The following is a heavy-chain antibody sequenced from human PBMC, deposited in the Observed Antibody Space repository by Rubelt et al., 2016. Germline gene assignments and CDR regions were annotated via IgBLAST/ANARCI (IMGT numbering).Heavy chain of an antibody. CDR2: IYYSGST. D-gene: IGHD1-26*01. Sequence: QLQLQESGPGLVKPSETLSLTCTVSGGSISSSSYYWGWIRQPPGKGLEWIGSIYYSGSTYYNPSLESRVTISVDTSKNQFSRKPGSGPAADTALYYGASELELLGWGQGTLVTVSS. V-gene: IGHV4-39*01. CDR1: GGSISSSSYY. J-gene: IGHJ4*02. CDR3: ASELELLG.